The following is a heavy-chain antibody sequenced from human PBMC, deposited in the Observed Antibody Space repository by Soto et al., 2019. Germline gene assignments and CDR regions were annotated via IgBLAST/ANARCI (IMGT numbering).Heavy chain of an antibody. D-gene: IGHD5-12*01. CDR3: SRVYKWLIKSPISY. CDR1: GFTLRSYS. V-gene: IGHV3-48*02. J-gene: IGHJ4*02. Sequence: GGSLRLSCSPSGFTLRSYSMNWVRQAPGKGREWVSDISSSSSTIYYADSVKGRFTISRDKAKNSLYLQMNSLRDEDTAVYYFSRVYKWLIKSPISYWGQRTLVSVPS. CDR2: ISSSSSTI.